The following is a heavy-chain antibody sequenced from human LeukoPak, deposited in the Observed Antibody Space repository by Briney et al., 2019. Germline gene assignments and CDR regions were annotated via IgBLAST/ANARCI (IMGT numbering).Heavy chain of an antibody. D-gene: IGHD6-13*01. Sequence: ASVKVSCKTSGYSFTSYYIHWVRQAPGQGLEWMGWINPSSGGTEYAQKFQGRVTMTGDTSISSAYMELSRLRSDDTAVYYCARDRGSSWYVDYWGQGTLVTVSS. V-gene: IGHV1-2*02. J-gene: IGHJ4*02. CDR3: ARDRGSSWYVDY. CDR2: INPSSGGT. CDR1: GYSFTSYY.